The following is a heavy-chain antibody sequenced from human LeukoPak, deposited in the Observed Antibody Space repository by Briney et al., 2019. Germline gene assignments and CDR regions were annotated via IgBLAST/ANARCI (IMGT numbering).Heavy chain of an antibody. CDR1: GYTFTSYD. J-gene: IGHJ5*02. CDR3: ARGPNGYNWNYGWFDP. CDR2: MNPNSGNT. V-gene: IGHV1-8*01. D-gene: IGHD1-7*01. Sequence: ASVKVSCKASGYTFTSYDINWVRQATGQGLEWMGWMNPNSGNTGYAQKFQGRVTMTRNTSISTAYMELSSLRSEDTAVYYCARGPNGYNWNYGWFDPWGQGTLVTVSS.